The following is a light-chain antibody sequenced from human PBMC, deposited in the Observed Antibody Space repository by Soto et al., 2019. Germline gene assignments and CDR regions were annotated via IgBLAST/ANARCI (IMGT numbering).Light chain of an antibody. J-gene: IGKJ4*01. V-gene: IGKV3-15*01. CDR2: GAS. CDR3: QQYNNWPLT. Sequence: EIVMTQSPATLSVSPGDRVTLSCRASQSVRTNSAWYQQKPGQAPRLLFYGASTRATGIPARFSGSGSGTEFTLTISSLQSEDFAVYYCQQYNNWPLTFGGGTKVEI. CDR1: QSVRTN.